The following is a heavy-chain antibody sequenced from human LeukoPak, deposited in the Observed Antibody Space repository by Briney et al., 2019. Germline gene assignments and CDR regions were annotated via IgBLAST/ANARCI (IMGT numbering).Heavy chain of an antibody. CDR1: GGSISSGGYS. D-gene: IGHD3-22*01. J-gene: IGHJ4*02. V-gene: IGHV4-30-2*01. CDR3: ARVGSSGYSYYFDY. CDR2: IYHSGST. Sequence: SETLSLTCAISGGSISSGGYSWSWIRQPPGKGLEWIGYIYHSGSTYYNPSLKSRVTISVDRSKNQFSLKLSSVTAADTAVYYCARVGSSGYSYYFDYWGQGTLVTVSS.